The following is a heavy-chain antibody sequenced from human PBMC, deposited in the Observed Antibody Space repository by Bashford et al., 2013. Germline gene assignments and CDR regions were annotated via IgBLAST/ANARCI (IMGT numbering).Heavy chain of an antibody. CDR2: FSYSGST. D-gene: IGHD6-13*01. J-gene: IGHJ4*02. CDR1: GGSISSYY. CDR3: ARGIAAAGRIFDI. Sequence: SETLSLTCTVSGGSISSYYWNWIRQPPGKGLEWIGSFSYSGSTNYNPSLKSRVTISVDTSKNHFSLNLTSVTAADTAVYYCARGIAAAGRIFDIWGQGTLVTVSS. V-gene: IGHV4-59*01.